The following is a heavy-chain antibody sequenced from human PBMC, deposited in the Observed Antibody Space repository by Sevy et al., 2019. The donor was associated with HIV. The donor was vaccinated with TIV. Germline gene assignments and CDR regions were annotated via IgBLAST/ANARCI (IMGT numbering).Heavy chain of an antibody. Sequence: GGSLRLSCAASGFTVNSNYMTWVHQAPGKGLEGVSVIHSDDTTYHADSVKDRFTISIDNFKNTLYLHMSSLRAEDTAVYYCARGKSGYGYALNYWGQGTLVTVSS. CDR3: ARGKSGYGYALNY. CDR2: IHSDDTT. CDR1: GFTVNSNY. D-gene: IGHD5-18*01. V-gene: IGHV3-66*01. J-gene: IGHJ4*02.